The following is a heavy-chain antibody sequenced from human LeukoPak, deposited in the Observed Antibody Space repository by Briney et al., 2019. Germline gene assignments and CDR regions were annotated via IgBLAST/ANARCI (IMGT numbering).Heavy chain of an antibody. CDR3: AKATVGGYED. D-gene: IGHD5-12*01. Sequence: PGGSLRLSCAASGITVSSNYMSWVRHAPGKGLEWVSVVASDGSTKYADSVKGRFAISRDNSKNTLYLQMNGLRAEDTGVYYCAKATVGGYEDWGQGTLVTVSS. J-gene: IGHJ4*02. V-gene: IGHV3-53*01. CDR2: VASDGST. CDR1: GITVSSNY.